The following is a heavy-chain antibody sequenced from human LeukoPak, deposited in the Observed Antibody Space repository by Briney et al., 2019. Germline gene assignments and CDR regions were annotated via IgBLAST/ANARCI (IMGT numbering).Heavy chain of an antibody. CDR1: GGSFSVYY. J-gene: IGHJ4*02. CDR3: ARSFSYDYVWGSYRIDY. D-gene: IGHD3-16*02. V-gene: IGHV4-34*01. CDR2: INHSGST. Sequence: SETLSLTCAVYGGSFSVYYWSWIRQPPGKGLEWIGEINHSGSTNYNPFLKSRVTISVDTSTTQFSLKLSSVSAADTAVYYCARSFSYDYVWGSYRIDYWGQGTLVTVSS.